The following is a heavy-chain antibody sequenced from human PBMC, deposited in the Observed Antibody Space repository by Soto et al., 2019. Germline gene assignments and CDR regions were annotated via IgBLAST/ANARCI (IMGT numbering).Heavy chain of an antibody. Sequence: PSETLSLTCTVSGDSISGYYWSWIRQPPGKGLEWIGHIYNSGFTNYNPSLEGRVTISVDTSRNYFSLKVRSVTTADTAVYYCARLERTVTGYYYYYGVDVWGQGTTVTVSS. CDR3: ARLERTVTGYYYYYGVDV. D-gene: IGHD4-17*01. CDR2: IYNSGFT. J-gene: IGHJ6*02. V-gene: IGHV4-59*01. CDR1: GDSISGYY.